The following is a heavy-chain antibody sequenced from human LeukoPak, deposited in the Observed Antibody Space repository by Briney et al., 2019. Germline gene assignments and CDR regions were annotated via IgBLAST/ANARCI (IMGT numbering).Heavy chain of an antibody. CDR1: GGSISSYY. Sequence: SETLSLTCTVSGGSISSYYWSWIRQPPGKGLEWIGYIYYSGSTNYNPSLKSRVTISVDTSKNQFSLKLSSVTAADTAVCYCARDRYSGYDGPPYYFDYWGQGTLVTVSS. CDR3: ARDRYSGYDGPPYYFDY. J-gene: IGHJ4*02. V-gene: IGHV4-59*12. D-gene: IGHD5-12*01. CDR2: IYYSGST.